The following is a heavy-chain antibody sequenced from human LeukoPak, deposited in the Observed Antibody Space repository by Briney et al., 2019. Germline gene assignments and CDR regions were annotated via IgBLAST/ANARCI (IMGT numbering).Heavy chain of an antibody. D-gene: IGHD6-13*01. V-gene: IGHV4-59*01. Sequence: SETLSLTCTVSAGSISSYYWSWIRQPPGKGLEWIGYISYSGTTNYNPSLKSRVTISVAPSKNQFSLKLRSVTAPDTAVYYCARDRGNYFDYWGQGTLVTVSS. CDR2: ISYSGTT. J-gene: IGHJ4*02. CDR1: AGSISSYY. CDR3: ARDRGNYFDY.